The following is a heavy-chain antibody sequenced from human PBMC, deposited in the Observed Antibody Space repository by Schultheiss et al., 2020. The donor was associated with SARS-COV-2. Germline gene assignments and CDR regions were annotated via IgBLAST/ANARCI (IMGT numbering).Heavy chain of an antibody. CDR3: ARRTRYEPNWFDP. Sequence: GESLKISCQGSGYIFSNYWITWVRQMPGKGLEWMGRIDPSDSLTTYSPSFQSHVTFSVDKSISTVYLQWSSLKASDTGIYYCARRTRYEPNWFDPWGQGTLVTVSS. CDR2: IDPSDSLT. J-gene: IGHJ5*02. CDR1: GYIFSNYW. V-gene: IGHV5-10-1*01. D-gene: IGHD2-2*01.